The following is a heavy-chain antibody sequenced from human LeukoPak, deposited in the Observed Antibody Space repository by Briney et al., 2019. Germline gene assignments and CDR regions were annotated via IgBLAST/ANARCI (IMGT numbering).Heavy chain of an antibody. CDR3: ARLLAEDTAMVTDAFDI. CDR1: GGSFSGYY. Sequence: SETLSLTCAVYGGSFSGYYWSWIRQPPGKGLEWIGEINHSGSTNYNPSLKSRVTISVDTSKNQFSLKLSSVTAADTAVYYCARLLAEDTAMVTDAFDIWGQGTMVTVSS. V-gene: IGHV4-34*01. CDR2: INHSGST. D-gene: IGHD5-18*01. J-gene: IGHJ3*02.